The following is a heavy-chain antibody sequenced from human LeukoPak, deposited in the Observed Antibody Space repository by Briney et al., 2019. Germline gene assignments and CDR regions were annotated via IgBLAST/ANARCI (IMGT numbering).Heavy chain of an antibody. CDR1: GFTFSNAW. CDR2: IYYSGST. Sequence: KPGGSLRLSCAASGFTFSNAWMSWIRQPPGKGLEWIGSIYYSGSTYFNPSLKSRVTISVDTSKNQFSLKLSSVTAADTAVYYCARGRIARLPYFDYWGQGTLVTVSS. J-gene: IGHJ4*02. D-gene: IGHD5-18*01. CDR3: ARGRIARLPYFDY. V-gene: IGHV4-39*07.